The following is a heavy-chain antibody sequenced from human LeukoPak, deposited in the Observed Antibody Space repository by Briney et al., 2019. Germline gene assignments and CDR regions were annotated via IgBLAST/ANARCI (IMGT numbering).Heavy chain of an antibody. CDR1: GGSIRSTTYF. CDR3: ARRGYFDSSGHLF. D-gene: IGHD3-22*01. J-gene: IGHJ4*02. V-gene: IGHV4-39*01. CDR2: IYYSGTT. Sequence: NPSETLSLTCTVSGGSIRSTTYFWGWIRQPPGKGLEWIGTIYYSGTTYYDPSLEGRVTISVDTSKNQFSLKLSSVTAADTAVYYCARRGYFDSSGHLFWGQGTLVTVSS.